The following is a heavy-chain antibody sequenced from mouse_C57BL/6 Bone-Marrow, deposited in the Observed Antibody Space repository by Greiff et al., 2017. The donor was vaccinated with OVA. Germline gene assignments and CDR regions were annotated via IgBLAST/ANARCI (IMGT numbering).Heavy chain of an antibody. CDR3: ASLLVYYAMDY. J-gene: IGHJ4*01. CDR1: GFTFSSYA. V-gene: IGHV5-4*01. CDR2: ISAGGSYT. Sequence: EVQLVESGGGLVKPGGSLKLSCAASGFTFSSYAMSWVRQTPEKRLEWVATISAGGSYTYYPDNVKGRFTISRDSAKNNLYLQMRHLKSEDTAMYDGASLLVYYAMDYWGQGTSVTVSA.